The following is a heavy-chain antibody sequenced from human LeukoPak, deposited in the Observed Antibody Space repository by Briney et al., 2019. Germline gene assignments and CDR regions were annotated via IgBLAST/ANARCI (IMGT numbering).Heavy chain of an antibody. V-gene: IGHV1-2*02. D-gene: IGHD6-6*01. Sequence: GASVTVSCKTSGYTFTDYYIHWVRQAPGQGLEWMGWINPKSGDTNTAQNFQGRVTMTRDTSISTAYMELRRLRSDDTAVYYCARVPVDVAAAPRRSYFDYWGQGTLVTVSS. CDR1: GYTFTDYY. CDR2: INPKSGDT. J-gene: IGHJ4*02. CDR3: ARVPVDVAAAPRRSYFDY.